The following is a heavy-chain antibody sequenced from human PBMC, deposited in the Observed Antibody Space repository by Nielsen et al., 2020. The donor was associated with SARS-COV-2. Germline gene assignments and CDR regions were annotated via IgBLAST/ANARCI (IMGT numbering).Heavy chain of an antibody. V-gene: IGHV3-48*03. CDR1: GFTFSSYE. Sequence: GGSLRLSCAASGFTFSSYEMNWVRQAPGKGLEWVSYISSSGSTIYYADSVKGRFTISRDNAKNSLYLQMNSLRAEDTAVYYCARGGVLWFAELPDYWGQGTLVTVSS. J-gene: IGHJ4*02. CDR3: ARGGVLWFAELPDY. D-gene: IGHD3-10*01. CDR2: ISSSGSTI.